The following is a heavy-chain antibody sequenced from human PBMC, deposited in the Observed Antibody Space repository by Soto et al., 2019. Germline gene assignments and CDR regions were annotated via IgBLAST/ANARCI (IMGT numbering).Heavy chain of an antibody. D-gene: IGHD5-18*01. V-gene: IGHV4-30-2*01. CDR3: ARHRYSYGVYYFDY. J-gene: IGHJ4*02. CDR1: GGSISSGGYS. CDR2: IYHSGSP. Sequence: SETLSLTCAVSGGSISSGGYSWSWIRQPPGKGLEWIGYIYHSGSPNYNPSLKSRVTISVDTSKNQFSLKLSSVTAADTAVYYCARHRYSYGVYYFDYWGQGTLVTVSS.